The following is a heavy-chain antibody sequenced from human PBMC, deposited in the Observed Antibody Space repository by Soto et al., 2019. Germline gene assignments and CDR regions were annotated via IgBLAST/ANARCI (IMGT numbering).Heavy chain of an antibody. J-gene: IGHJ4*02. CDR3: ARLERSRGYLYSDYDSGSE. CDR2: IYYTEGT. Sequence: SETLSLTCTVSGASITSNSYWAWMRQPPGKGLEWIGSIYYTEGTSSNPSLRSRVTMSVDTSNNQFSLRLSSVTAADTAVYYCARLERSRGYLYSDYDSGSEWVQGTLVTVSS. CDR1: GASITSNSY. V-gene: IGHV4-39*01. D-gene: IGHD5-12*01.